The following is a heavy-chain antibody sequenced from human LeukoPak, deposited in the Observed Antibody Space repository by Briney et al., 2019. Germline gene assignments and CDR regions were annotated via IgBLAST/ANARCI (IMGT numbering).Heavy chain of an antibody. CDR2: ISVYNGNT. J-gene: IGHJ4*02. D-gene: IGHD6-19*01. Sequence: ASVKVSCKASGYTFTGYFMHWVRQAPGQGLEWMGWISVYNGNTNYAQKLQGRVTMTTDTSTSTAYMELRSLRSGDTAVYYCARGGSPYSSGWYLFWGQGTLVTVSS. V-gene: IGHV1-18*04. CDR1: GYTFTGYF. CDR3: ARGGSPYSSGWYLF.